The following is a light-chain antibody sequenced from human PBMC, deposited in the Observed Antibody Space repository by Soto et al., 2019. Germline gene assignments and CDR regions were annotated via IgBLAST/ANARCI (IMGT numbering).Light chain of an antibody. CDR2: GNS. CDR1: SSNIGAGYD. CDR3: HSYDSSLSGWV. J-gene: IGLJ3*02. V-gene: IGLV1-40*01. Sequence: QSVLTQPPSVSGAPGQRVTISCTGSSSNIGAGYDVHWYQQLPGTAPKLIIYGNSNRPSGVPDRFSGSKSGTSASLAITGLQAEDEADYYCHSYDSSLSGWVFGGGTKLPS.